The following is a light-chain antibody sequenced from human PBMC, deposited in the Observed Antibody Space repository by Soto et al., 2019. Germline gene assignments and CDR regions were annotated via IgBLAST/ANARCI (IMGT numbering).Light chain of an antibody. CDR1: QSISSY. CDR2: AAS. J-gene: IGKJ1*01. V-gene: IGKV1-39*01. Sequence: DIQMTQAPSSLSASVGDRVTITCRASQSISSYLNWYQQKPGKAPKFLIYAASSLQSGVPSRFRGSASGTDFTLTISSLQPEDFATYYCQQSYSTPRTFGQGTKVEIK. CDR3: QQSYSTPRT.